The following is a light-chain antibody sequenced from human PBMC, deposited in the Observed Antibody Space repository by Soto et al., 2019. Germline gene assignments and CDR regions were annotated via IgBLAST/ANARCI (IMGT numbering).Light chain of an antibody. CDR2: DNN. Sequence: QSVLTQPPSVSAAPGQTVTISCSGSSSNIGNNYVSWYQQLPGTAPKLLIYDNNKRPSGIPDRFSGSKSGTSATLGITGLQTGDEADYYCGTWDSRLSAVVFCGGTTVTVL. V-gene: IGLV1-51*01. CDR3: GTWDSRLSAVV. J-gene: IGLJ2*01. CDR1: SSNIGNNY.